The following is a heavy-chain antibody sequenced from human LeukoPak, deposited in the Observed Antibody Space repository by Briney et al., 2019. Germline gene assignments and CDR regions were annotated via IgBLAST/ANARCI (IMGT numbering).Heavy chain of an antibody. CDR1: GASVSSSH. Sequence: PSETLSLTCVVSGASVSSSHWNWIRQLPGKGLEWIGCLSYTGKTDYNPSLTSRVTISLDTSKNQVSLKLRSVTAADTAVYFCAREYSTSSEGDYFDYWGQGSLVTVSS. CDR3: AREYSTSSEGDYFDY. CDR2: LSYTGKT. V-gene: IGHV4-59*02. J-gene: IGHJ4*02. D-gene: IGHD6-6*01.